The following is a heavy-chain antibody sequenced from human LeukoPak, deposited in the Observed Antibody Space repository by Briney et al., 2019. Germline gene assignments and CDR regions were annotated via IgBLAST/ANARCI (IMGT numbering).Heavy chain of an antibody. J-gene: IGHJ4*02. CDR3: ATQGSRLSH. V-gene: IGHV3-21*01. CDR2: ISSSSSYI. Sequence: GGSLRLSCAASGFTXXSYSMNWVRQAPXXGLEWVSSISSSSSYIYYADSVKGRFTISRDNAKNSLYLQMNSLRAEDTAVYYCATQGSRLSHWGQGTLVTVSS. CDR1: GFTXXSYS. D-gene: IGHD3-3*02.